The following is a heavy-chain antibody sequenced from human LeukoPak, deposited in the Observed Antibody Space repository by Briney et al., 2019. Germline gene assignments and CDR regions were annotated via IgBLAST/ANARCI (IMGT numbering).Heavy chain of an antibody. Sequence: QSGGSLRLSCAASGFSFSNYWMHWVRQAPGKGLVWVSRISSDGSTTGYADSVKGRFTISRDNAKNTLYLQMNSLRAEDTAVYFCASFPYYYGSGSQHYWGQGTLVTVSS. CDR2: ISSDGSTT. V-gene: IGHV3-74*01. J-gene: IGHJ4*02. CDR1: GFSFSNYW. CDR3: ASFPYYYGSGSQHY. D-gene: IGHD3-10*01.